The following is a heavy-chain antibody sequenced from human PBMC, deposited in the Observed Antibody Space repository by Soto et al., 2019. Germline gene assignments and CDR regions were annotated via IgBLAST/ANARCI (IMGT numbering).Heavy chain of an antibody. CDR3: ARSDGRY. CDR2: IYYSGST. J-gene: IGHJ4*02. Sequence: PSETLSLTCTVSGGCISSYYWSWIRQPPGKGLEWIGYIYYSGSTNYNPSLKSRVTISVDTSKNQFSLKLSSVTAADTAVYYCARSDGRYWGQGTLVTVPS. CDR1: GGCISSYY. V-gene: IGHV4-59*01.